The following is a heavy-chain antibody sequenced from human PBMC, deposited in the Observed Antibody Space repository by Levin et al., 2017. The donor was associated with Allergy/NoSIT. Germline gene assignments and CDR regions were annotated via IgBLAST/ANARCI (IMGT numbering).Heavy chain of an antibody. Sequence: PSQTLSLTCTFSGFSLSTSGMCVSWIRQPPGKALEWLALIDWDDDKYYSTSLKTRLTISKDTSKNQVVLTMTNMDPVDTATYYCARIEGITGTTRGFDYWGQGTLVTVSS. CDR1: GFSLSTSGMC. J-gene: IGHJ4*02. CDR3: ARIEGITGTTRGFDY. D-gene: IGHD1-20*01. CDR2: IDWDDDK. V-gene: IGHV2-70*01.